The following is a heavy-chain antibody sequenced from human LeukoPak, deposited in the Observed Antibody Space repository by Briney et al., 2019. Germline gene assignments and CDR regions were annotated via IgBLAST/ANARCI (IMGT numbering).Heavy chain of an antibody. Sequence: ASVKVSCKASGYTFTSYYMHWVRQAPGQGLEWMGIINPSGGSTSYAQKFQGRVTITRNTSISTAYMELSSLRSEDTAVYYCARGSGFGELLAWGQGTLVTVSS. J-gene: IGHJ5*02. CDR3: ARGSGFGELLA. CDR1: GYTFTSYY. D-gene: IGHD3-10*01. V-gene: IGHV1-46*01. CDR2: INPSGGST.